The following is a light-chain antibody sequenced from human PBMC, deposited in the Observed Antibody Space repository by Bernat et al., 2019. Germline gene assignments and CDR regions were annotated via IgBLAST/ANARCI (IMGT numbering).Light chain of an antibody. V-gene: IGLV3-1*01. Sequence: SYELTQPPSVSVSPGQTVSITCSADSLGDKYVCWYQQRPGQSPVLVIYQNTKRPSGIPERFSGSSSGNTATLTISGTQAMDEADYYCQVWDFSTYVFGTGTKVTVL. CDR2: QNT. CDR3: QVWDFSTYV. CDR1: SLGDKY. J-gene: IGLJ1*01.